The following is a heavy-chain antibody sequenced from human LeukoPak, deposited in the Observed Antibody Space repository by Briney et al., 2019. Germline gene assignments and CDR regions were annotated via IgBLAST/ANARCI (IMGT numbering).Heavy chain of an antibody. D-gene: IGHD3-3*01. Sequence: ASVKVSYKASGYTFTSYDINWVRQATGQGLEWMGWMNPNSGNTGYAQKFQGRVTMTRNTSISTAYMELSSLRSEDTAVYYCARDGYDFWSGYHVNWFDPWGQGTLVTVSS. CDR1: GYTFTSYD. J-gene: IGHJ5*02. V-gene: IGHV1-8*01. CDR3: ARDGYDFWSGYHVNWFDP. CDR2: MNPNSGNT.